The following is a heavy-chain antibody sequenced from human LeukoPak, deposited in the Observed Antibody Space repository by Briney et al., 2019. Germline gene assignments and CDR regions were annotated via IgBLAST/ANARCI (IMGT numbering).Heavy chain of an antibody. CDR3: ARGNEGYCSGGSCYWFDP. Sequence: ASVKVSCKASGYTFTSYGISWVRQAPGQGLEWMGIINPSGGSTSYAQKFQGRVTMTRDMSTSTVYMELSSLRSEDTAVYYCARGNEGYCSGGSCYWFDPWGQGTLVTVSS. J-gene: IGHJ5*02. CDR1: GYTFTSYG. D-gene: IGHD2-15*01. CDR2: INPSGGST. V-gene: IGHV1-46*01.